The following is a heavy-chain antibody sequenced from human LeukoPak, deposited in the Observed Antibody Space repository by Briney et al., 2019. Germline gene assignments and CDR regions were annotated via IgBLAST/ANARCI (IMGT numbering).Heavy chain of an antibody. D-gene: IGHD3-22*01. CDR2: ISGSGGST. CDR3: AKDSPTYYYDSSGYLFDY. J-gene: IGHJ4*02. V-gene: IGHV3-23*01. CDR1: GFTFSSYA. Sequence: GGSLRLSCAASGFTFSSYAMSWVRQAPGKGLEWVLAISGSGGSTYYADSVKGRFTISRDNSKNTLYLQMNSLGAEDTAVYYCAKDSPTYYYDSSGYLFDYWGQGTLVTVSS.